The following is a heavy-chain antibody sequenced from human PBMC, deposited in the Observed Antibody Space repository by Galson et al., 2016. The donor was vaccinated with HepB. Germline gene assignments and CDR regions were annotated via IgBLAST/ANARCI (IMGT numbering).Heavy chain of an antibody. CDR2: ISSSGTTN. V-gene: IGHV3-48*04. CDR1: GIIFSSHS. Sequence: SLRLSCAASGIIFSSHSLNWVRQAPGKGLEWVSYISSSGTTNYYADSVKGRFTISRDNAKNSLYLQMNSLRVEDTAVYYCAKIRGMDVWGRGTTVSVSS. D-gene: IGHD3-3*02. CDR3: AKIRGMDV. J-gene: IGHJ6*02.